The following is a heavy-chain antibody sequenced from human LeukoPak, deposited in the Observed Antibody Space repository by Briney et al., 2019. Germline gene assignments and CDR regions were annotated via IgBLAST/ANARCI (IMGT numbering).Heavy chain of an antibody. V-gene: IGHV3-30*03. CDR1: GFTFSSYG. D-gene: IGHD3-3*01. J-gene: IGHJ6*02. CDR3: ARDPVVSRITIFGVDMEDYYGMDV. CDR2: ISYDGSEK. Sequence: PGGSLRLSCTASGFTFSSYGMHWVRQAPGKGLEWVAVISYDGSEKYYVDSVKGRFTISRDNAKNSLYLQMNSLRAEDTAVYYCARDPVVSRITIFGVDMEDYYGMDVCGQGTTVTVSS.